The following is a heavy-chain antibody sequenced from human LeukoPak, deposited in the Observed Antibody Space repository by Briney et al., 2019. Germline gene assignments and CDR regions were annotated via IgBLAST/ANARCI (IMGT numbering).Heavy chain of an antibody. V-gene: IGHV3-30*02. CDR2: IRYDGSDK. CDR3: AKDEGGITMIEPNYYFDY. CDR1: GFTFNRYA. Sequence: GGSLRLSCAASGFTFNRYAMHWVRQAPGKGLEWVAFIRYDGSDKYYADSVKGRFTISRDNSKNTLYLQMNSLKAEDTAVYYCAKDEGGITMIEPNYYFDYWGQGTLVTVSS. J-gene: IGHJ4*02. D-gene: IGHD3-22*01.